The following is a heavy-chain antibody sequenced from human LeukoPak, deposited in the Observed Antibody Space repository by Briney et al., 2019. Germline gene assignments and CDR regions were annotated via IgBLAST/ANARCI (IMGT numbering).Heavy chain of an antibody. Sequence: ASVKVSCKASGYTFTSYGISWVRQAPGQGLEWMGWISAYNGNTNYAQKLQGRVTMTTDTSTSTAYMELRSLRSDDTAVYYCARDTVVVPAAMTWYYYYSMDVWGQGTTVTVSS. V-gene: IGHV1-18*01. CDR3: ARDTVVVPAAMTWYYYYSMDV. CDR1: GYTFTSYG. CDR2: ISAYNGNT. D-gene: IGHD2-2*01. J-gene: IGHJ6*02.